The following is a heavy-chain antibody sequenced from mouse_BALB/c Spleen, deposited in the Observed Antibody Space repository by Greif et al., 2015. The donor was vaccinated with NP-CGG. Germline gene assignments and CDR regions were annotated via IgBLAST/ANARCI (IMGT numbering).Heavy chain of an antibody. CDR3: ASYYYGSENYFDY. CDR2: IWAGGST. J-gene: IGHJ2*01. Sequence: VMLVESGPGLVAPSQSLSITCTVSGFSLTSYGVHWVRQPPGKGLEWLGVIWAGGSTNYNSALMSRLSISKDNSKSQVFLKMNSLQTDDTAMYYCASYYYGSENYFDYWGQGTTLTVSS. V-gene: IGHV2-9*02. CDR1: GFSLTSYG. D-gene: IGHD1-1*01.